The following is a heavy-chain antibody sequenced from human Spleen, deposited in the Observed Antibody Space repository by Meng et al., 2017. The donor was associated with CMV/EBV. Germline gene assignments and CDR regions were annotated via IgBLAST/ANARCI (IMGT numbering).Heavy chain of an antibody. V-gene: IGHV3-21*01. CDR3: ARQYYYDSSGPASSFDY. Sequence: EVQLVESGGGLVKPGGSLRLCCAASGFTFSSYSMNWVRQAPGKGLEWVSSISSSSSYIYYADSVKGRFTISRDNAKNSLYLQMNSLRAEDTAVYYCARQYYYDSSGPASSFDYWGQGTLVTVSS. CDR1: GFTFSSYS. D-gene: IGHD3-22*01. J-gene: IGHJ4*02. CDR2: ISSSSSYI.